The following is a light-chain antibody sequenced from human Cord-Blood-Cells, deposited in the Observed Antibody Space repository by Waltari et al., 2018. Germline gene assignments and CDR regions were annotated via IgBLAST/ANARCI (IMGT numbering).Light chain of an antibody. CDR2: GAS. V-gene: IGKV3-20*01. CDR1: QSVSSSY. J-gene: IGKJ1*01. CDR3: QQYGSSPPT. Sequence: EIVLTQSPGTLSLSPGESATLSCRASQSVSSSYLAWYQQKPGQAPRPRIYGASSRATGIPDRFSGSGSGTDFTLTISRLEPEDFAVYYCQQYGSSPPTFGQGTKVEIK.